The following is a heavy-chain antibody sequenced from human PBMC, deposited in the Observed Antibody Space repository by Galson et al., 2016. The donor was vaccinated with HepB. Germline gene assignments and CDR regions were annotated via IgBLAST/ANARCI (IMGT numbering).Heavy chain of an antibody. D-gene: IGHD3-9*01. CDR1: GFTFSSYA. J-gene: IGHJ3*02. V-gene: IGHV3-23*01. Sequence: SLRLSCAASGFTFSSYAMSWVRQAPGKGLEWVSAISGSGGSTYYADSVKGRFTISRDNSKNTLYLQMNSLRAEDTAVYYCAKEGRDILTGYYIGDAFDIWGQGTMVTVSS. CDR2: ISGSGGST. CDR3: AKEGRDILTGYYIGDAFDI.